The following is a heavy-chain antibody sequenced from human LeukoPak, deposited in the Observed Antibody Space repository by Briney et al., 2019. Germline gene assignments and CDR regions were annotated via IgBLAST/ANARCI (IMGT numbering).Heavy chain of an antibody. CDR3: AREVTDILTAYGLYYFDY. CDR2: IYTSGST. V-gene: IGHV4-4*07. CDR1: GDSISSSC. Sequence: SETLSLTCTVSGDSISSSCWSWIRQPAGRGLEWIGRIYTSGSTNCIPSLKSRVTISVDKSKNQFSLKLNSVTAADTAVYYCAREVTDILTAYGLYYFDYWGQGTLVTVSS. D-gene: IGHD3-9*01. J-gene: IGHJ4*02.